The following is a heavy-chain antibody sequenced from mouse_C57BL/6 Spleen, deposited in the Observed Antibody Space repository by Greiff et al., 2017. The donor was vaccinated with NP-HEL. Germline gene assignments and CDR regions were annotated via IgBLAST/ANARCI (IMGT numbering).Heavy chain of an antibody. CDR2: INYDGSST. J-gene: IGHJ2*01. V-gene: IGHV5-16*01. D-gene: IGHD1-1*01. CDR1: GFTFSDYY. CDR3: ARGGYYGSSSYFDY. Sequence: VQLKESEGGLVQPGSSMKLSCTASGFTFSDYYMAWVRQVPEKGLEWVANINYDGSSTYYLDSLKSRFIISRDNAKNILYLQMSSLKSEDTATYYCARGGYYGSSSYFDYWGQGTTLTVSS.